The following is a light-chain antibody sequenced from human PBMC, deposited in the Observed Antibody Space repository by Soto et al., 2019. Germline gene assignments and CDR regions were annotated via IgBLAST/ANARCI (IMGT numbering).Light chain of an antibody. Sequence: EIVLTQSPGTLSLSPGDRATLSCRASQSVSSSYLAWYQQKPGQAPSLLIYGASNRATGIPDRFSGGGSGTDFTLTISSLEPEDSAVYYCQQRHMWPITFGQGTRLEIK. CDR1: QSVSSSY. V-gene: IGKV3D-20*02. J-gene: IGKJ5*01. CDR2: GAS. CDR3: QQRHMWPIT.